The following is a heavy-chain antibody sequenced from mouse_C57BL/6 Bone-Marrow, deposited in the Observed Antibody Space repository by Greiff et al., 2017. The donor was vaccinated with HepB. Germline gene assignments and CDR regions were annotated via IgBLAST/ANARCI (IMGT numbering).Heavy chain of an antibody. D-gene: IGHD2-4*01. J-gene: IGHJ3*01. CDR2: ISDGGSYT. CDR1: GFTFSSYA. V-gene: IGHV5-4*01. CDR3: AREGDYDYDVGWFAY. Sequence: DVHLVESGGGLVKPGGSLKLSCAASGFTFSSYAMSWVRQTPEKRLEWVATISDGGSYTYYPDNVKGRFTISRDNAKNNLYLQMSHLKSEDTAMYYWAREGDYDYDVGWFAYWGRGTLVTVSA.